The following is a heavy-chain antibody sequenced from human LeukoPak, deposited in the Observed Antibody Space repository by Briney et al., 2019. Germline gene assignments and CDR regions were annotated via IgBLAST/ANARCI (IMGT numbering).Heavy chain of an antibody. CDR3: ARRSTVAGRGRFDP. Sequence: SETLSLTCTVSGGSIRSSSYYWGWLRQPPGKGLEWIGSVHYSGSTYDNPSLKSRVTISVDTSQNQFSLRLISVTAADTAVYYCARRSTVAGRGRFDPWGQGTLVTVSS. D-gene: IGHD6-19*01. CDR1: GGSIRSSSYY. J-gene: IGHJ5*02. CDR2: VHYSGST. V-gene: IGHV4-39*01.